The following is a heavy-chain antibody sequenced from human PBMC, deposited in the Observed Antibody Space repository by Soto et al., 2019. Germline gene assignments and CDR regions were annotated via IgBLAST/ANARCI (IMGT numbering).Heavy chain of an antibody. CDR3: AVGGYDILTGLGEYYYGMDV. CDR1: GGSFSGYY. J-gene: IGHJ6*02. Sequence: SETLSLTCAVYGGSFSGYYWSWIRQPPGKGLEWIGEINHSGSTNYNPSLKSRVTISVDTSKNQFSLKLSCVTAADTAVYYCAVGGYDILTGLGEYYYGMDVWGQGTTVTVSS. D-gene: IGHD3-9*01. V-gene: IGHV4-34*01. CDR2: INHSGST.